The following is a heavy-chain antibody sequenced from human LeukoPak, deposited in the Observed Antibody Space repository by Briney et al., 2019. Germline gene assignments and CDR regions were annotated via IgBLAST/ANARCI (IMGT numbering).Heavy chain of an antibody. V-gene: IGHV3-23*01. CDR2: ISGSGGST. CDR3: AKDYDFWSGYSIAHY. J-gene: IGHJ4*02. CDR1: GFTFSSYA. Sequence: PGGSLRLSCAASGFTFSSYAMSWVRQAPGKGLEWISAISGSGGSTYYADSVKGRFTISRDNSKNTLYLQMNSLRAEDTAVYYCAKDYDFWSGYSIAHYWGQGTLVTVSS. D-gene: IGHD3-3*01.